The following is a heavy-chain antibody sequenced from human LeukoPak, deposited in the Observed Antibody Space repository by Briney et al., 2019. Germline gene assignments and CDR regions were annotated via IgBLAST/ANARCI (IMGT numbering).Heavy chain of an antibody. V-gene: IGHV3-23*01. J-gene: IGHJ4*02. CDR2: LSGSGGSA. CDR3: AKGRYESSGFNWAA. Sequence: GGSLRLSCAASGFTFSNYAMAWVRQAPGKGLEWVSALSGSGGSAYYADSVKGRFTISRDNSKNTLNLQMNSLRAEDTAVYYCAKGRYESSGFNWAAWGQGTLVTVSS. D-gene: IGHD3-22*01. CDR1: GFTFSNYA.